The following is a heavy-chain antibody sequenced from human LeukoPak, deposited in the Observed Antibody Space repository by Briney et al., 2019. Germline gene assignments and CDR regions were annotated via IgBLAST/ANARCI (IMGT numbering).Heavy chain of an antibody. D-gene: IGHD5-18*01. Sequence: SETLSLTCTVSGGSISSGDYSWSWIRQPPGKGLEWIGYIYYSGSTYYNASLKSRITISVDTSKNQFSLKLSSVTAADTAVYYCASDPIQLWPENWGQGTLVTVSS. CDR3: ASDPIQLWPEN. CDR1: GGSISSGDYS. CDR2: IYYSGST. J-gene: IGHJ4*02. V-gene: IGHV4-30-4*01.